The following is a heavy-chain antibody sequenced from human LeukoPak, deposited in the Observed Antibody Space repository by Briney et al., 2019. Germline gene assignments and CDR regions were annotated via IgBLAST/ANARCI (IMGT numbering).Heavy chain of an antibody. CDR1: GLPFSSHW. CDR3: ASAAGWVFFN. D-gene: IGHD6-19*01. Sequence: GGPLRLSCAASGLPFSSHWLSWFRQSPGKGLEWVAHINRDGTEKQYLDSVKGRFAISRDNARNSQYLQMNNLRAEDTAVYYCASAAGWVFFNWGQGTLVTVSS. V-gene: IGHV3-7*01. CDR2: INRDGTEK. J-gene: IGHJ4*02.